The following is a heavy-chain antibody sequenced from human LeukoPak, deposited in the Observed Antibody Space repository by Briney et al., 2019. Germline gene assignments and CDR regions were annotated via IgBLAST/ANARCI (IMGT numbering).Heavy chain of an antibody. D-gene: IGHD5-12*01. CDR3: ARDLVATTPGYFDY. CDR2: INPNSGGT. CDR1: GYTFTGYY. Sequence: ASVKVSCKASGYTFTGYYMHWVRQAPGQGLEWMGRINPNSGGTNYAQKLQGRVTMTTDTSTSTAYMELRSLRSDDTAVYYCARDLVATTPGYFDYWGQGTLVTVSS. V-gene: IGHV1-2*06. J-gene: IGHJ4*02.